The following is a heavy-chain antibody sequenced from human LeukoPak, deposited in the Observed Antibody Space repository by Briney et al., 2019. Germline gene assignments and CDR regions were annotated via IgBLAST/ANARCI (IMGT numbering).Heavy chain of an antibody. CDR1: GFPFSTHS. Sequence: PGGSLRLSCAASGFPFSTHSLNWVRQAPGKGVEGVSSISAGGDFVYYGASVKGRFTMSRDNAKNSLQLQMDSLTAEDTAVYYCVRDKNDRSNYAYFDCWGHGTLVTAAS. V-gene: IGHV3-21*01. CDR3: VRDKNDRSNYAYFDC. J-gene: IGHJ4*01. CDR2: ISAGGDFV. D-gene: IGHD3-22*01.